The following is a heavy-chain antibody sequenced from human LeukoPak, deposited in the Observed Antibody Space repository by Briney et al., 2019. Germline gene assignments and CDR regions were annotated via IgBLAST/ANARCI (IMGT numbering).Heavy chain of an antibody. J-gene: IGHJ4*02. Sequence: GGSLRLSCAASGFTFTSNWMHWVRQAPGKGLVWVSRVNSDESSTTYAESVQGRFTISRDNAKNTLFLQMNNLRAEDTAVYYCASDPFECYFDYWGQGTLVTVSS. V-gene: IGHV3-74*01. CDR1: GFTFTSNW. CDR3: ASDPFECYFDY. CDR2: VNSDESST. D-gene: IGHD3-3*01.